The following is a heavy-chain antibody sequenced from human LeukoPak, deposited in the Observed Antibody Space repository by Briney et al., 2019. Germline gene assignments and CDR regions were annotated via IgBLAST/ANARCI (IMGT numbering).Heavy chain of an antibody. CDR3: ARDKAVGPTLLDY. Sequence: GGSLRLSCAASGFIFSDYGMSWVRQAPGKGPEWVANIKQDGSEIYYVDSVKGRFTISRDNAKNSLFLQMNSLRAEDTAVYYCARDKAVGPTLLDYWGQGTLVTVSS. D-gene: IGHD1-26*01. V-gene: IGHV3-7*01. J-gene: IGHJ4*02. CDR2: IKQDGSEI. CDR1: GFIFSDYG.